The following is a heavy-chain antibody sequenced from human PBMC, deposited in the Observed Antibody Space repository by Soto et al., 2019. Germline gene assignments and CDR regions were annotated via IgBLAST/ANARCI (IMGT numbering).Heavy chain of an antibody. CDR3: AKAGIGGFRGWDTFNWFDS. Sequence: DVQLLESGGGLVQPGGSLRLSCAASGFIFRSYAMNWVRQAPGKGLERVAGISGSGDSTYYADAVRGRFTISRDNAKNTLFRQMNSLRDDDTALYYCAKAGIGGFRGWDTFNWFDSWGQGILVTVSS. J-gene: IGHJ5*01. V-gene: IGHV3-23*01. D-gene: IGHD5-18*01. CDR2: ISGSGDST. CDR1: GFIFRSYA.